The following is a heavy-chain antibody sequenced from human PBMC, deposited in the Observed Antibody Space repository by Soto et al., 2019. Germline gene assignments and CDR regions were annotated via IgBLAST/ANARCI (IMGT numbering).Heavy chain of an antibody. V-gene: IGHV1-18*01. CDR3: ARDRDPDIVLVPAALPS. D-gene: IGHD2-2*01. J-gene: IGHJ4*02. CDR1: GYTFTSYG. Sequence: ASVKVSCKASGYTFTSYGISWVRQAPGQGLEWMGWISAYNGNTNYAQKLQGRVTMTTDTSTSTAYMELRSLRSDDTAVYYCARDRDPDIVLVPAALPSWGQGTLVTSPQ. CDR2: ISAYNGNT.